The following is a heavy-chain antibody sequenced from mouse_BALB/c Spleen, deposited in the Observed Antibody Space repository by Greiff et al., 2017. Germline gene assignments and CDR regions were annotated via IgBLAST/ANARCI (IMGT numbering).Heavy chain of an antibody. CDR3: TRGGTTVVAPYAMDY. CDR2: INPSNGGT. CDR1: GFTFTSYY. J-gene: IGHJ4*01. D-gene: IGHD1-1*01. Sequence: QVQLKQSGADLVQPGASVKLSCTASGFTFTSYYMYWVKQRPGQGLEWIGEINPSNGGTNFNEKFKSKATLTVDKSSSTAYMQLSSLTSEDSAVYYCTRGGTTVVAPYAMDYWGQGTSVTVSS. V-gene: IGHV1S81*02.